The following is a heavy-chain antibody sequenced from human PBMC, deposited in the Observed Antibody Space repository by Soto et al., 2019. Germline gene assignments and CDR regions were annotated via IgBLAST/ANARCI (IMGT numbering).Heavy chain of an antibody. CDR3: ARGRDYDFWSGYYSPGYYYYYMDV. J-gene: IGHJ6*03. CDR2: MNPNSGNT. D-gene: IGHD3-3*01. CDR1: GYTFTSYD. Sequence: QVQLVQSGAEVKKPGASVKVSCKASGYTFTSYDINWVRQATGQGLEWMGWMNPNSGNTGYAQKFQGRVTMTRNTSISTAYMELSSLRSEDTAVYYCARGRDYDFWSGYYSPGYYYYYMDVWGKGTTVTVSS. V-gene: IGHV1-8*01.